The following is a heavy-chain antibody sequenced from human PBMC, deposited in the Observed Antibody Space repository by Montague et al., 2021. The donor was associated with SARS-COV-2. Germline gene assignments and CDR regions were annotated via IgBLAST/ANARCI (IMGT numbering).Heavy chain of an antibody. Sequence: SETLSLTCTVSGGSISSYYWSWIRQPPGKGLEWIGYIYYSGSTNYNPSLKSQVTISVDTSTNQFSLKLSSVTAADTAVYYCARTPGQIAGDAFDIWGQGTMVTVSS. V-gene: IGHV4-59*01. J-gene: IGHJ3*02. CDR3: ARTPGQIAGDAFDI. D-gene: IGHD2-21*01. CDR2: IYYSGST. CDR1: GGSISSYY.